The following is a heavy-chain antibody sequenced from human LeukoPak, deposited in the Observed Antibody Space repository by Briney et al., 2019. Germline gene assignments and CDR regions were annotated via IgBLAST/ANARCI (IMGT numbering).Heavy chain of an antibody. CDR3: ARNELISSNYYYYGMDV. CDR2: INYSGNA. Sequence: PSQTLSLTYTVSGGSISSGGNYWTWIRQNPGKGLEWIGYINYSGNAYYNPSLKSRVTISVDTSKNQFSLKLSSVTAADTAVYYCARNELISSNYYYYGMDVWGQGTTVTVSS. V-gene: IGHV4-31*03. CDR1: GGSISSGGNY. J-gene: IGHJ6*02.